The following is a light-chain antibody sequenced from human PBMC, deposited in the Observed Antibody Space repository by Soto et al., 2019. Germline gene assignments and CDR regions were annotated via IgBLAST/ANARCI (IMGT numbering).Light chain of an antibody. V-gene: IGKV3-20*01. Sequence: EVVMRQSPATLSVSPGEGATLSCRASQGIGDTLAWYQHKPGQTPRLLIYDTSTRATGVPARFSGSRSGTDFTLTISRLEPEDFAVYYCQQYGSSLTWTFGQGTKVEIK. CDR3: QQYGSSLTWT. CDR2: DTS. J-gene: IGKJ1*01. CDR1: QGIGDT.